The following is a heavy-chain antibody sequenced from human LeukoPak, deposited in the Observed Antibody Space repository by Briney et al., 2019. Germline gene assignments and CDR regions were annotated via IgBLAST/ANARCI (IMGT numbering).Heavy chain of an antibody. J-gene: IGHJ5*02. CDR1: GGSFSGYY. CDR3: ARGVATTRRKVRFDP. D-gene: IGHD5-12*01. V-gene: IGHV4-34*01. CDR2: INHSGST. Sequence: PSETLSLTCAVYGGSFSGYYWSWIRQPPGKGLEWIGEINHSGSTNYNPSLKSRVTISVDTSKNQFSLKLSSVTAADTAVYYCARGVATTRRKVRFDPWGQGTLVTVSS.